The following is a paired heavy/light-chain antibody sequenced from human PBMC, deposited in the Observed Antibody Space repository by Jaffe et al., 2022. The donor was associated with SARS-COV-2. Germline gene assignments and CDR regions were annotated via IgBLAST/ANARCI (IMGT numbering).Heavy chain of an antibody. CDR1: GYTFTSYG. D-gene: IGHD3-3*01. J-gene: IGHJ5*02. V-gene: IGHV1-18*01. Sequence: QVQLVQSGAEVKKPGASVKVSCKASGYTFTSYGISWVRQAPGQGLEWMGWISAYNGNTNYAQKLQGRVTMTTDTSTSTAYMELRSLRSDDTAVYYCARNSDKNDFWHRTNWFDPWGQGTLVTVSS. CDR2: ISAYNGNT. CDR3: ARNSDKNDFWHRTNWFDP.
Light chain of an antibody. CDR3: GADHGSGSNFVSV. Sequence: QPVLTQPPSASASLGASVTLTCTLSSGYSNYKVDWYQQRPGKGPRFVMRVGTGGIVGSKGDGIPDRFSVLGSGLNRYLTIKNIQEEDESDYHCGADHGSGSNFVSVFGGGTKLTVL. V-gene: IGLV9-49*01. J-gene: IGLJ3*02. CDR2: VGTGGIVG. CDR1: SGYSNYK.